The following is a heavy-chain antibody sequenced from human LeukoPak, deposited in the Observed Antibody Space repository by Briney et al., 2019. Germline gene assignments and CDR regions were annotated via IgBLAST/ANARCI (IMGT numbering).Heavy chain of an antibody. D-gene: IGHD3-9*01. CDR2: IYHSGST. CDR3: ARDADYDILTGFKRDAFDI. J-gene: IGHJ3*02. V-gene: IGHV4-38-2*02. Sequence: PETLSLTCTVSGYSISSGYYWGWIRQPPGKGLEWIGSIYHSGSTYYNPSLKSRVTISVDTFKNQLSLKLSSVTAADTAVYYCARDADYDILTGFKRDAFDIWGQGTMVTVSS. CDR1: GYSISSGYY.